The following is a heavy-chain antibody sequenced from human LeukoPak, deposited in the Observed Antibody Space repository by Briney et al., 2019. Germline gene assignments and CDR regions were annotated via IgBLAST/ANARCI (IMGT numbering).Heavy chain of an antibody. CDR1: GFTFSNAW. J-gene: IGHJ4*02. CDR3: TTGDTAMVFDY. Sequence: GGSLRLSCAASGFTFSNAWMSWVRQAPGKGLEWVGRVKSKTDGGTTDYAAPVKGRFTISRDDSKNTLYLQMNSLKTEDTAVYYCTTGDTAMVFDYWGQGTLVTVSS. D-gene: IGHD5-18*01. CDR2: VKSKTDGGTT. V-gene: IGHV3-15*01.